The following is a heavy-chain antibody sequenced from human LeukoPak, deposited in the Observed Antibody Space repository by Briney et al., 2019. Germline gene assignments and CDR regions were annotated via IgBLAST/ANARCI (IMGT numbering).Heavy chain of an antibody. D-gene: IGHD6-19*01. V-gene: IGHV1-8*01. CDR2: MNPNSGNT. CDR3: ASSSIAVAGTFYYYMDV. J-gene: IGHJ6*03. CDR1: GYTSTSYD. Sequence: GASVKVSCKASGYTSTSYDINWVRQATGQGLEWMGWMNPNSGNTGYAQKFQGRVTMTRNTSISTAYMELSSLRSEDTAVYYCASSSIAVAGTFYYYMDVWGKGTTVTISS.